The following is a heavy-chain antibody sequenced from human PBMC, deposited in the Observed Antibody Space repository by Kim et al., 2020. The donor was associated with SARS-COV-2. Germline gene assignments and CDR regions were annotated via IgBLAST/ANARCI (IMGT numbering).Heavy chain of an antibody. CDR2: ISYDGSNK. CDR1: GFTFSSYA. V-gene: IGHV3-30*04. J-gene: IGHJ4*02. D-gene: IGHD1-26*01. Sequence: GGSLRLSCAASGFTFSSYAMHWVRQAPGKGLEWVAVISYDGSNKYYADSVKGRFTISRDNSKNTLYLQMNSLRAEDTAVYYCARDNPPVGATTLDYWGQGTLVTVSS. CDR3: ARDNPPVGATTLDY.